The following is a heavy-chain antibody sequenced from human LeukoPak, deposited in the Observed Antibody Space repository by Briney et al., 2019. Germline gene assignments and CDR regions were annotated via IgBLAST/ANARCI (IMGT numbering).Heavy chain of an antibody. D-gene: IGHD1-26*01. CDR3: AMGPSKPRFDF. CDR2: INHSGST. CDR1: GGSLGGYS. Sequence: PSETLSLTCAVYGGSLGGYSWSWIRQPPGKGLEWIGEINHSGSTNYNPSLKSRVTISVDTSKNQFSLRLTSVTAADTALYYCAMGPSKPRFDFWGQGTLVTVSS. V-gene: IGHV4-34*01. J-gene: IGHJ4*02.